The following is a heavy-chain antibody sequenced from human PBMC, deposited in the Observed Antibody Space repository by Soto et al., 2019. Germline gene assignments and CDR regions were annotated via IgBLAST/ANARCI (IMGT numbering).Heavy chain of an antibody. CDR1: GFTFSSYA. D-gene: IGHD5-12*01. CDR3: AKDTTAVLAEFSWLDS. V-gene: IGHV3-23*01. J-gene: IGHJ4*02. Sequence: GGSLRLSCAASGFTFSSYAMSWVRQAPGKGLEWVSAISGSGGSTYYADSVKGRFTISRDNSKNTLYLQMNSLRPEDTAVYFCAKDTTAVLAEFSWLDSWGQGTLVTVSS. CDR2: ISGSGGST.